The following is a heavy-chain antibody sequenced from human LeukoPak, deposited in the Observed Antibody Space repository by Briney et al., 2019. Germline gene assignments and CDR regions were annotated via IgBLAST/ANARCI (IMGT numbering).Heavy chain of an antibody. CDR1: GGTFSSYA. CDR2: IIPIFGTA. D-gene: IGHD1-26*01. CDR3: ARAWNSGSFIGDAFDI. V-gene: IGHV1-69*13. J-gene: IGHJ3*02. Sequence: SVTVSCKASGGTFSSYAISWVRQAPGQGLEWMGGIIPIFGTANYAQKFQGRVTITADESTSTAYMELSSLRSEDTAVYYCARAWNSGSFIGDAFDIWGQGTMVTVSS.